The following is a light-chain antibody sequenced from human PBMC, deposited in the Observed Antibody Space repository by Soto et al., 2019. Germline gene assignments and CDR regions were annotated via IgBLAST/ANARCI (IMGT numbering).Light chain of an antibody. Sequence: EIVLTQSPGTLSLSPGERATLSCRASQSVSSSYLAWYQQKPGQAPRLLIYGASSRATGSPDRFSGSGSGTDFTLTITRLEPEDLAVYYCQQYGSSPPITFGQGTRLEIK. V-gene: IGKV3-20*01. CDR1: QSVSSSY. J-gene: IGKJ5*01. CDR2: GAS. CDR3: QQYGSSPPIT.